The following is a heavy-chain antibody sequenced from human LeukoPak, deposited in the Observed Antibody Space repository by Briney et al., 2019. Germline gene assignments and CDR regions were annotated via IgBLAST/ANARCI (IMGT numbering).Heavy chain of an antibody. Sequence: SETLSLTCTLSGDSISSHYWSWIRHPPGKGLEWIAYIFYSGSTNYNPSLRNRVTISVDTSKNQFSLMLSSVTAADTAVYYCARVGYSSGWSHFDLWGRGTLVTVSS. CDR1: GDSISSHY. V-gene: IGHV4-59*11. D-gene: IGHD6-19*01. CDR2: IFYSGST. J-gene: IGHJ2*01. CDR3: ARVGYSSGWSHFDL.